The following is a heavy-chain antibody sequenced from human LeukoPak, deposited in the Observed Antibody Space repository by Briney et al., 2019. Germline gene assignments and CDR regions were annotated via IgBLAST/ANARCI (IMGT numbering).Heavy chain of an antibody. D-gene: IGHD1-14*01. J-gene: IGHJ4*02. Sequence: GGSLRLSCVASGFTFSSYGMHWVRQAPGEGLVWVSSIKADGSITTYADSVKGRFTISRDNAKNTLYLQMNSLRAEDTAVYYCARVSGAGTEFDYWGQGTLVTVSS. CDR2: IKADGSIT. CDR3: ARVSGAGTEFDY. V-gene: IGHV3-74*01. CDR1: GFTFSSYG.